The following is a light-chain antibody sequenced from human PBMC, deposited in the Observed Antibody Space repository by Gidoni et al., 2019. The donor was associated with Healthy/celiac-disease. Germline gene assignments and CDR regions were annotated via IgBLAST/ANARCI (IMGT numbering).Light chain of an antibody. Sequence: EIVLTQSPGTLSLSPGEGATLPCRASQSVSSYLAWYQQKPGQAPRLLIYGASSRATGIPDRFSGSGSGTDFTLTISRLEPEDFAVYYCQQDYSSPQTFGQGTKVEIK. CDR2: GAS. CDR3: QQDYSSPQT. J-gene: IGKJ1*01. V-gene: IGKV3-20*01. CDR1: QSVSSY.